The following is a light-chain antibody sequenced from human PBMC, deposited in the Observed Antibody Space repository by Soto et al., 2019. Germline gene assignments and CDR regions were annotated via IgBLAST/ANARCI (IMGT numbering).Light chain of an antibody. CDR2: GAF. CDR3: QQYHDWVT. V-gene: IGKV3D-15*01. J-gene: IGKJ4*01. CDR1: QSVSSN. Sequence: EIVVTQSPGTPSVSPGETATLSCGTSQSVSSNLAWYHQKPGQAPRRLIYGAFTRSTGIPARFSGSGSGTEFTLAISYLRPEDSVVYFCQQYHDWVTFGGGTKVEI.